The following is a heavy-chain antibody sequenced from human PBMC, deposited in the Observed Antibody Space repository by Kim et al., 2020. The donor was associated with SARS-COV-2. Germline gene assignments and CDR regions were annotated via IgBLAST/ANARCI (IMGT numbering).Heavy chain of an antibody. Sequence: GSLRLSCAASGFSFGSYTMYWVRQAPGKGLEWVSFISSSSRYLDYADSVKGRFTISRDNAENSLYVQMNSLRVEDTAVYYCARGKQQLEVYYYYGMDVW. V-gene: IGHV3-21*01. J-gene: IGHJ6*01. CDR2: ISSSSRYL. D-gene: IGHD6-13*01. CDR3: ARGKQQLEVYYYYGMDV. CDR1: GFSFGSYT.